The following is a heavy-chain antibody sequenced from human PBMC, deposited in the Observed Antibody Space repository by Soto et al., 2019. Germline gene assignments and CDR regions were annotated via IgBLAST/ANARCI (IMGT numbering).Heavy chain of an antibody. J-gene: IGHJ5*02. D-gene: IGHD3-10*01. V-gene: IGHV4-31*03. CDR1: GGSISSGGYY. CDR2: IYYSGST. CDR3: ARDKWFGESINWFDP. Sequence: QVQLQESGPGLVKPSQTLSLTCTVSGGSISSGGYYWSWIRQHPGKGLEWIGYIYYSGSTYYNPSLKSRVTIXXVXSXXQFSLKLSSVTAADTAVYYCARDKWFGESINWFDPWGQGTLVTVSS.